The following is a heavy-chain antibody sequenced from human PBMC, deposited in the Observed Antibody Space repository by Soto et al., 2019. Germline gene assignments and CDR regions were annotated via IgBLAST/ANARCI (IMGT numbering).Heavy chain of an antibody. D-gene: IGHD1-1*01. CDR1: RYIFTAYC. J-gene: IGHJ5*02. Sequence: QVQLVQSGAEAKKPVSSVKVSCKSPRYIFTAYCMHCVRQAPGHGREWLGWINPNNGDKHYGLSFQGRVTMTRDPSISTAYMELSRLRSDATAVYYCASHDPGARFDPWGQGTLVSVSS. V-gene: IGHV1-2*02. CDR3: ASHDPGARFDP. CDR2: INPNNGDK.